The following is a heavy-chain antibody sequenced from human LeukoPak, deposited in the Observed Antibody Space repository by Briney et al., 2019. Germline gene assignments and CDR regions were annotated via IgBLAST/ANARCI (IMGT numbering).Heavy chain of an antibody. D-gene: IGHD6-13*01. CDR3: ARGVSAAHIFYCDY. CDR2: ISYSGRT. CDR1: CGSITSSSHD. J-gene: IGHJ4*02. V-gene: IGHV4-39*07. Sequence: SETLSLTCTLSCGSITSSSHDWGWIRRPPGRGLEWFGVISYSGRTYYNPSFRSRVTLSLDTSKNQFSLKLSSVIDADTAVYYCARGVSAAHIFYCDYWGQGTLVTVSS.